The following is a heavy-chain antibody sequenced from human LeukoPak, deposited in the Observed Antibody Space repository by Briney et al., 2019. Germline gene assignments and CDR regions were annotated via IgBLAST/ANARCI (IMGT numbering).Heavy chain of an antibody. CDR3: ASTRDYVWGSYRLDY. CDR1: GYTFTSYY. CDR2: INPSGGST. J-gene: IGHJ4*02. V-gene: IGHV1-46*01. Sequence: ASVKVSCKASGYTFTSYYMHWVRQAPGQGLEWMGIINPSGGSTSYAQKFQGRVTMTRDTSTSTVYMELSSLRSEDTAVYYCASTRDYVWGSYRLDYWGQGTLVTVSS. D-gene: IGHD3-16*02.